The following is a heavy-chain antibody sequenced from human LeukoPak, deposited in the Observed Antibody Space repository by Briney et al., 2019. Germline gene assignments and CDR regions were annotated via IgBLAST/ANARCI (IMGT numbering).Heavy chain of an antibody. CDR3: ARGGRLLWFWESIDY. CDR1: GFTFSSYS. J-gene: IGHJ4*02. Sequence: GGSLRLSCAASGFTFSSYSMNWVRQAPGKGLEWVSSISSSSSYIYYADSVKGRFTISRDNAKNSLYLQMNSLRAEDTAVYYCARGGRLLWFWESIDYWGQGTLVTVSS. CDR2: ISSSSSYI. V-gene: IGHV3-21*01. D-gene: IGHD3-10*01.